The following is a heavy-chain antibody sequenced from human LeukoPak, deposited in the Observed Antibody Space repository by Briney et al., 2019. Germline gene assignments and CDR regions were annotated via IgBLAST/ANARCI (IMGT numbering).Heavy chain of an antibody. CDR2: IYYSGST. V-gene: IGHV4-39*01. D-gene: IGHD3-22*01. CDR3: ARADSSGSHPFDY. Sequence: SETLSLTCTVSGGSISSTNYYWDWIRQPPGKGLEWIGSIYYSGSTYYNSSLKSRVTISVDTSKDQCPLKLSSVTAADTAVYYCARADSSGSHPFDYWGQGTLVTVSS. J-gene: IGHJ4*02. CDR1: GGSISSTNYY.